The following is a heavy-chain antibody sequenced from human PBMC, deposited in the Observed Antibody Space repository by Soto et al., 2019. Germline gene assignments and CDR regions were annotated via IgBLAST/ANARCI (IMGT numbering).Heavy chain of an antibody. D-gene: IGHD4-17*01. CDR2: IIQDGTT. V-gene: IGHV3-23*01. Sequence: GGSLRLSCAASGFTFSSYSMAWVRQAPGRGPEGVSGIIQDGTTYYADSVKGRFTISRDNSRNSVYLQMITLRGEDTAVYYCEKDLRPDGVWDFDSWGQGTLVTVSS. CDR1: GFTFSSYS. J-gene: IGHJ4*02. CDR3: EKDLRPDGVWDFDS.